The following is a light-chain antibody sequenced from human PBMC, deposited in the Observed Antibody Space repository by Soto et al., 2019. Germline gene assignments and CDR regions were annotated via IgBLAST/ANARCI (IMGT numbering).Light chain of an antibody. Sequence: DIRMTQSPSSLSASVGDRVTITCRASQSITSYLNWYQQKPGKAPNLLIYATSSLQSGVPSRFSGSGSGTDFTLTISSLQPEDFATYYCQQTYSTPITFGQGTRLE. J-gene: IGKJ5*01. CDR3: QQTYSTPIT. CDR2: ATS. CDR1: QSITSY. V-gene: IGKV1-39*01.